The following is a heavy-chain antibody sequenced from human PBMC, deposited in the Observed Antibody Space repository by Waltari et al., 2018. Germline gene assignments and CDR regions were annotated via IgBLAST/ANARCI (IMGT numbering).Heavy chain of an antibody. Sequence: EVQLVQSGAEVKKPGATVKISCKVSGYTFTDYYMHWVQQAPGKGLEWMGLCDTEDGETLHAEKYQGRVTITADTSTDTGYMELSSQRSEDTAVYYGAGEKGSSSYYYYYYRDVWGKGTTVTGSS. CDR2: CDTEDGET. J-gene: IGHJ6*03. D-gene: IGHD6-6*01. V-gene: IGHV1-69-2*01. CDR3: AGEKGSSSYYYYYYRDV. CDR1: GYTFTDYY.